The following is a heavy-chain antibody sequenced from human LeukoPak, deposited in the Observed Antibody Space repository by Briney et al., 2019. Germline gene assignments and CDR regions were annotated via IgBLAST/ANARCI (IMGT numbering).Heavy chain of an antibody. V-gene: IGHV3-23*01. Sequence: PGGCLRLSCAASEFTFSTYGMSWVRQAPGKGLEWVSSISGSGGSTQYADSVQGRFAISRDNSNNTLYLQMNSLRVEDTAMYFCARDPNGDYIGTFDTWGRGTMVSVSS. CDR1: EFTFSTYG. J-gene: IGHJ3*02. D-gene: IGHD4-17*01. CDR3: ARDPNGDYIGTFDT. CDR2: ISGSGGST.